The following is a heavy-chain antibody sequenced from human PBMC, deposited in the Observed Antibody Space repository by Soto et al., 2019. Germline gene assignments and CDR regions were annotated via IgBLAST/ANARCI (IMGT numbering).Heavy chain of an antibody. Sequence: GASVKVSCKASGYTFTSYGISWVPQAPGQGLEWMGWISAYNGNTNYAQKLQGRVTMTTDTSTSTAYMELRSLRSDDTAVYYCARAFSVARFLEWLTPHDYYMDVWGKGTTVTVSS. CDR3: ARAFSVARFLEWLTPHDYYMDV. CDR1: GYTFTSYG. D-gene: IGHD3-3*01. V-gene: IGHV1-18*01. CDR2: ISAYNGNT. J-gene: IGHJ6*03.